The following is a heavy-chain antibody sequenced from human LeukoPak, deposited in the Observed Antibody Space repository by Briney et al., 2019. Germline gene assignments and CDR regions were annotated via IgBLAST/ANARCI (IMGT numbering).Heavy chain of an antibody. CDR1: GASLSSYY. CDR2: ISDTGKT. J-gene: IGHJ5*02. D-gene: IGHD2/OR15-2a*01. V-gene: IGHV4-59*01. CDR3: ATGYYEPFAT. Sequence: SETLSLTCSVSGASLSSYYWDWLRQSPGKGLEGIGYISDTGKTDSNPSLKRRVSISLDMSKKQFSLRLRSVTAADSAGYYCATGYYEPFATWGPGILVTVSS.